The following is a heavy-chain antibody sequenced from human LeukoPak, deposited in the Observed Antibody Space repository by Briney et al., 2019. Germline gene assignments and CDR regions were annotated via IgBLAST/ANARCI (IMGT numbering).Heavy chain of an antibody. CDR3: ARGPYSSTWNTVDY. CDR1: GFTVSRNY. Sequence: PGGSLRLSCAASGFTVSRNYMSWVRQAPGKGLEWVSVIYSGGSTYYADSVKGRFTISRDTSRNTLYLQMDSLRAEGTAVYYCARGPYSSTWNTVDYWGQGTLVTVSS. CDR2: IYSGGST. V-gene: IGHV3-66*01. D-gene: IGHD6-13*01. J-gene: IGHJ4*02.